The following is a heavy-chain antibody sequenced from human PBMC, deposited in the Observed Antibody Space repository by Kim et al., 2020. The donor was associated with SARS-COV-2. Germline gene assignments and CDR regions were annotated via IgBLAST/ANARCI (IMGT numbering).Heavy chain of an antibody. Sequence: GGSLRLSCAASGFIFSDYYMSWIRQAPGKGLEWVSYISISGSTIHYADSVKGRFTISRDNAKNSLYLQMNRLRVEDTAVYYCARSGDYDSSGYYPRFQHWGQGTLVTVSS. CDR1: GFIFSDYY. CDR3: ARSGDYDSSGYYPRFQH. J-gene: IGHJ1*01. V-gene: IGHV3-11*01. CDR2: ISISGSTI. D-gene: IGHD3-22*01.